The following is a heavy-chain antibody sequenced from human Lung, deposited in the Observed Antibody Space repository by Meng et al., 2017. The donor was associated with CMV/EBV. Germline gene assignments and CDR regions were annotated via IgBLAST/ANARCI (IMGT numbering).Heavy chain of an antibody. D-gene: IGHD6-6*01. CDR2: IYYSGST. Sequence: LXCTVSDDSISSRSYYWGWIRQPPGKGLEWIGSIYYSGSTYYNPSLKSRVTISVDTSKNQFSLKLSSVTAADTAVYYCARINIASRRAIDYWGQGXLVTVSS. V-gene: IGHV4-39*07. J-gene: IGHJ4*02. CDR3: ARINIASRRAIDY. CDR1: DDSISSRSYY.